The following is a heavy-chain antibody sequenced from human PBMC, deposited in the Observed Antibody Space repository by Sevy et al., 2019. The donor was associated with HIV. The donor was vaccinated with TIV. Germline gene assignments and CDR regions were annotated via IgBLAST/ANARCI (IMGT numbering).Heavy chain of an antibody. Sequence: SETLSLTCTVSGGSISSGGYYWSWIRQHPGKGLEWIGYIYYSGSTYYNPSLKSRFTISVDTSKNQFSLKLSSVTAADTAVYYCARDRRMVSHAFDIWGQGTMVTVSS. D-gene: IGHD2-8*01. V-gene: IGHV4-31*03. CDR1: GGSISSGGYY. J-gene: IGHJ3*02. CDR3: ARDRRMVSHAFDI. CDR2: IYYSGST.